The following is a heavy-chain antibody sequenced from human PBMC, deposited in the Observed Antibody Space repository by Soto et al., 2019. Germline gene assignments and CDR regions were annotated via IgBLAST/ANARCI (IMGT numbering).Heavy chain of an antibody. CDR1: GYNFINYG. Sequence: ASVKVSCKASGYNFINYGITWVRQAPGQGLEWMGWIGVHNGNIKYAQKLQGRVTMTTDTSTSTAYMELRSLRSDDTAVYYCVRDLDGSGSYYTDYWGPGTVVTVSS. V-gene: IGHV1-18*01. D-gene: IGHD3-10*01. CDR3: VRDLDGSGSYYTDY. CDR2: IGVHNGNI. J-gene: IGHJ4*02.